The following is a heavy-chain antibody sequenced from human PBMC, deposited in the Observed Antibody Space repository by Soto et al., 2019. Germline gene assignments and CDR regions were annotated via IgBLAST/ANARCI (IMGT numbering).Heavy chain of an antibody. D-gene: IGHD2-2*01. V-gene: IGHV1-8*01. J-gene: IGHJ4*02. CDR2: MNPNSGNT. Sequence: ASVKVSCKASGYTFTSYDINWVRQATGQGLEWMGWMNPNSGNTGYAQKFQGRVTMTRNTSISTAYMELSSLRSEDTAVYYCARGRDCSSTSCYPTFGDYWGQGTLVTVSS. CDR3: ARGRDCSSTSCYPTFGDY. CDR1: GYTFTSYD.